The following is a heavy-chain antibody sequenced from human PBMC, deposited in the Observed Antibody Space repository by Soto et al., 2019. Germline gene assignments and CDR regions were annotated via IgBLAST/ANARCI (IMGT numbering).Heavy chain of an antibody. CDR1: GGSFSGYY. CDR3: AVEDYDFWSGKTETYYYYGMDV. V-gene: IGHV4-34*01. Sequence: SETLSLTCAVYGGSFSGYYWSWIRQPPGKGLEWIGEINHSGSTNYNPSLKSRVTISVDTSKNQFSLKLSSVTAADTAVYYCAVEDYDFWSGKTETYYYYGMDVWGQGTTVTVSS. J-gene: IGHJ6*02. D-gene: IGHD3-3*01. CDR2: INHSGST.